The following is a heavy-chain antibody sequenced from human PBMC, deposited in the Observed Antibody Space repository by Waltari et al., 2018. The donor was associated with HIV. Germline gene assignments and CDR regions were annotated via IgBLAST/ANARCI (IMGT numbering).Heavy chain of an antibody. D-gene: IGHD3-3*01. V-gene: IGHV1-8*01. CDR1: GYTFTGYD. CDR2: MNPGRGNT. CDR3: ARGPPNDLWPPQTRHMDV. Sequence: QVQLVQSGTEVKKPGASVKVSCKASGYTFTGYDMNWVRQATGQGLEWMGWMNPGRGNTGYAHQSQGRVTMTRNTSIRTAYMELTSLRSEDTAVYYCARGPPNDLWPPQTRHMDVWGQGTTVTVSS. J-gene: IGHJ6*02.